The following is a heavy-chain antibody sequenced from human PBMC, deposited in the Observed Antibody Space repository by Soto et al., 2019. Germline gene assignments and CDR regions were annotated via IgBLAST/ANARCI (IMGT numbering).Heavy chain of an antibody. J-gene: IGHJ6*02. CDR3: AKDIGYTKTPPYYYYGMNV. D-gene: IGHD5-12*01. Sequence: LRLSCAASGFTFDDYAIHWVRQSPCKVLEWVSGISWNSGSIGYADSVKGRFTISRDNAKNSLYLQMNSLRAEDTALYYCAKDIGYTKTPPYYYYGMNVWGQGTTVTVSS. CDR2: ISWNSGSI. CDR1: GFTFDDYA. V-gene: IGHV3-9*01.